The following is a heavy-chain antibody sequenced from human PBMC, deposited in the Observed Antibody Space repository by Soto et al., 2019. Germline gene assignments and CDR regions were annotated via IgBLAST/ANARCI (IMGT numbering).Heavy chain of an antibody. CDR2: IIPIFGTA. Sequence: QVQLVQSGAEVKKPGSSVKVSCKASGGTFSSYAISWVRQAPGQGLEWMGGIIPIFGTANYAQKFQGRVTITADESTSTAYMELSSVRSEDTAVYYCAQGATGYYRRVDYYYGMDVWGQGTTVTVSS. CDR1: GGTFSSYA. CDR3: AQGATGYYRRVDYYYGMDV. J-gene: IGHJ6*02. D-gene: IGHD3-9*01. V-gene: IGHV1-69*01.